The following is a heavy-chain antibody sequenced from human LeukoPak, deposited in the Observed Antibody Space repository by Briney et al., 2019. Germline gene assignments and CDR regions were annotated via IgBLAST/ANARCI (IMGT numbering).Heavy chain of an antibody. CDR2: VTGSSGYT. J-gene: IGHJ4*02. CDR3: AKDRSSTTSCSNY. V-gene: IGHV3-23*01. CDR1: GFNFSNYA. Sequence: GGSLRLSCTASGFNFSNYAMTWVRQAPGKGLEWVSAVTGSSGYTYYADSVKGRFTISRDNFKNMLYLEMNSLRVEDTARYYCAKDRSSTTSCSNYWGRGTLVTVSS. D-gene: IGHD2-2*01.